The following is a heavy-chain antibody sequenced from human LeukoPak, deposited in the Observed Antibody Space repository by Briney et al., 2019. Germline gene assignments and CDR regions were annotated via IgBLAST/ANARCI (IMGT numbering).Heavy chain of an antibody. Sequence: GEFLKISCKGSGYSFTTYWIAWVRQMPGKGLEWMGIIHPSDSNTRYSPSFQGQVTMSADKSISTAYLQWSSLKASDTAMYYCARQYYDILTAPNWLDFWGQGTLVTVSS. CDR3: ARQYYDILTAPNWLDF. D-gene: IGHD3-9*01. J-gene: IGHJ5*01. CDR1: GYSFTTYW. CDR2: IHPSDSNT. V-gene: IGHV5-51*01.